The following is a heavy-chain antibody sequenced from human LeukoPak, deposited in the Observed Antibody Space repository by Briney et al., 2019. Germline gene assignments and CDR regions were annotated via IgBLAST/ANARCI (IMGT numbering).Heavy chain of an antibody. Sequence: GASVKVSCKTSGYTFIDYYMHWVRQAPGQGLEWMGWINPNSGVTTYAQKFQGRVTVTSDTSTSTAYMELSRLRSDDTAVYYCARDPGYSSSSYDDYWGQGTLVTVSS. V-gene: IGHV1-2*02. D-gene: IGHD6-6*01. CDR1: GYTFIDYY. J-gene: IGHJ4*02. CDR2: INPNSGVT. CDR3: ARDPGYSSSSYDDY.